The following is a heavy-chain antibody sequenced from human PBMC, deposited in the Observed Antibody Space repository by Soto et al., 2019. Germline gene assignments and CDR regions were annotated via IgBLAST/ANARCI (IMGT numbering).Heavy chain of an antibody. CDR3: ATDSGYSYGFNY. Sequence: EVQLVESGGGLVKPGGSLRLSCAASGFTFSNAWMSWVRQAPGKGLEWVGRIKSKTDGGTTDYAAPVKGRFTISRDDSKNTLYLQMNSLKTEDTAVYYCATDSGYSYGFNYWGQGTLVTVSS. J-gene: IGHJ4*02. D-gene: IGHD5-18*01. V-gene: IGHV3-15*01. CDR1: GFTFSNAW. CDR2: IKSKTDGGTT.